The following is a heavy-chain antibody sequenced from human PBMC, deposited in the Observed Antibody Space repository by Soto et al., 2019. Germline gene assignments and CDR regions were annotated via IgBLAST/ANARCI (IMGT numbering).Heavy chain of an antibody. D-gene: IGHD3-10*01. J-gene: IGHJ5*02. Sequence: QVQLVQSGAEVKKPGASVKVSCKASGYTFTSYGISWVRQAPGQGLEWMGWISAYNGNTNYEQKLQGRVTMTTDTDTGTVYMERMSLGSDDTAGYYCARDFCPGVRRVLNWFDPWGQGTLVTVSS. CDR3: ARDFCPGVRRVLNWFDP. CDR1: GYTFTSYG. V-gene: IGHV1-18*01. CDR2: ISAYNGNT.